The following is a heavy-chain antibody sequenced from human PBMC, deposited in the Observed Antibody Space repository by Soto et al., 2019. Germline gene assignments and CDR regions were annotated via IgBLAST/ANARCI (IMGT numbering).Heavy chain of an antibody. Sequence: PXGSLRLSCAAAGFTLGRYGMSWVRQAPGKGLEWVSAVSPNGQGIYYADSVRGRFTISRDFSKNTVFLHMDSLRAEDTAVYYCAKDRDYPRDYFHYWGQGTLVTVSS. CDR3: AKDRDYPRDYFHY. CDR1: GFTLGRYG. V-gene: IGHV3-23*01. D-gene: IGHD3-10*01. CDR2: VSPNGQGI. J-gene: IGHJ4*02.